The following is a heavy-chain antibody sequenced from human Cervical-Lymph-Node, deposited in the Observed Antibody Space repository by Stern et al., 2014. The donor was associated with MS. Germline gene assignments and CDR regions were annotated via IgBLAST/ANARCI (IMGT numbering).Heavy chain of an antibody. D-gene: IGHD2-2*02. J-gene: IGHJ4*02. CDR1: GYSFTNSW. Sequence: EVQLVQSGAEVKKPGQSLKISCKGSGYSFTNSWIGWVRQMPGKGLELMGIISPVDSETRYSPSFQGQGTISVDKSTNTAYVQWTSLEASDTAMYYCARQGCATTSCHTIDSWGQGTLITVSS. V-gene: IGHV5-51*01. CDR2: ISPVDSET. CDR3: ARQGCATTSCHTIDS.